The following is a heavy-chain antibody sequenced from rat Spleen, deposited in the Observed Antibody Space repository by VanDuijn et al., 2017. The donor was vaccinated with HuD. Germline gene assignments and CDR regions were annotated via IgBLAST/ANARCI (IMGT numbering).Heavy chain of an antibody. CDR2: LSYDGTTT. D-gene: IGHD1-4*01. Sequence: EVQLVESGGGLVQPGRSLKLSCAASGFTFSNYGMAWVRQAPTKGLEWAATLSYDGTTTYYRDSVKGRFTISRDVAKSTLFLQMDSLRSEDTATYYCARRHFGYTDYFDYWGQGVMVTVSS. CDR3: ARRHFGYTDYFDY. J-gene: IGHJ2*01. CDR1: GFTFSNYG. V-gene: IGHV5-29*01.